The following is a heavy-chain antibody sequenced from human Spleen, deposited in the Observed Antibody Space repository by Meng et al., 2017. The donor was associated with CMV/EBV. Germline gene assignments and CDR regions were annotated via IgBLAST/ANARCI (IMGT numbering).Heavy chain of an antibody. Sequence: ASVKVSCKASGYTFTSYGISWVRQAPGQGLEWMGWISAYNGNTNYAQKLQGRVTMTTDTSTSTAYMELRSLRSDDTAVYYCARTPYCTNGVCYYFDYWGQGTLVTVSS. D-gene: IGHD2-8*01. J-gene: IGHJ4*02. V-gene: IGHV1-18*01. CDR2: ISAYNGNT. CDR3: ARTPYCTNGVCYYFDY. CDR1: GYTFTSYG.